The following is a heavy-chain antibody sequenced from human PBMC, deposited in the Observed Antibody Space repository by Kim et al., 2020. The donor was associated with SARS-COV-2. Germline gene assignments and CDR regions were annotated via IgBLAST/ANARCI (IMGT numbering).Heavy chain of an antibody. J-gene: IGHJ4*02. D-gene: IGHD3-3*01. V-gene: IGHV4-39*01. Sequence: YYTPSLKSRITISVDTSKNQLSRKLSAVTAADTAVYDCAGARFLEWLVDYWGQGTLVTVSS. CDR3: AGARFLEWLVDY.